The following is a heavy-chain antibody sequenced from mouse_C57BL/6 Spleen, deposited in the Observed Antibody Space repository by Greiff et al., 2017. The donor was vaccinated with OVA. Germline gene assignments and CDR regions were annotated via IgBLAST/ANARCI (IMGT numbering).Heavy chain of an antibody. V-gene: IGHV1-61*01. CDR1: GYTFTSYW. Sequence: QVQLQQPGAELVRPGSSVKLSCKASGYTFTSYWMDWVKQRPGQGLEWIGNIYPSDSETHYNQKFKDKATLTVDNSSSTAYMQLSSLTSEDSAVYYCAREYYGSIFYAMDYWGQGTSVTVSS. J-gene: IGHJ4*01. CDR3: AREYYGSIFYAMDY. CDR2: IYPSDSET. D-gene: IGHD1-1*01.